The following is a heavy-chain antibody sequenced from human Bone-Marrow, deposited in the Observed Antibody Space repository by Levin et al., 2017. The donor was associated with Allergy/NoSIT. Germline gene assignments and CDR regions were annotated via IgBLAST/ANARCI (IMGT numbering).Heavy chain of an antibody. CDR1: GFSFSTYS. D-gene: IGHD6-19*01. J-gene: IGHJ4*02. CDR3: ARVNSSGLDY. V-gene: IGHV3-21*01. CDR2: ISSLSYI. Sequence: PGGSLRLSCAASGFSFSTYSMNWVRQAPGKGLEWVSSISSLSYIYYADSVKGRFTISRDNAKNSLYLQMNSLRAEDTAVYYCARVNSSGLDYWGQGTLVSVSS.